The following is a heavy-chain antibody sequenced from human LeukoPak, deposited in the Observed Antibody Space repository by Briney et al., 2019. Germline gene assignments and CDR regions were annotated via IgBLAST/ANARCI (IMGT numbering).Heavy chain of an antibody. CDR2: IRSTSSYI. CDR3: ARVLATVTTYGGGFDI. CDR1: GFTFSSYI. D-gene: IGHD4-17*01. Sequence: GGSLRLSCAASGFTFSSYIMNWVRQAPGKGLEWVSSIRSTSSYIYYADSVKGRFTISRDNAKNSLYLQMNSLGAEDTAVYYCARVLATVTTYGGGFDIWGQGTMVTVSS. V-gene: IGHV3-21*01. J-gene: IGHJ3*02.